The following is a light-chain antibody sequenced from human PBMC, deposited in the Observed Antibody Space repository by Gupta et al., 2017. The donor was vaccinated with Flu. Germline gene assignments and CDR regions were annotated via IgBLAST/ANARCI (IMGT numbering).Light chain of an antibody. V-gene: IGKV1-33*01. CDR1: QDISSY. CDR3: QQYDDLPRT. J-gene: IGKJ1*01. Sequence: DIQMTQSPTSLSASVGDRVTITCQASQDISSYLNWYQQKPGKAPKLLIYDASNLEAGVSSRFSGSGSGTDFTFSISSLQPADVATYYCQQYDDLPRTFGQGTKVEIK. CDR2: DAS.